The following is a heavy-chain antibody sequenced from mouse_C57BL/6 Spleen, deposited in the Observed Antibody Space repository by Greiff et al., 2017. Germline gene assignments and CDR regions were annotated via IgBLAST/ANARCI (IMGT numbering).Heavy chain of an antibody. Sequence: QVQLQQPGAELVRPGTSVKLSCKASGYTFTSYWMHWVKQRPGQGLEWIGVIDPSDSYTNYNQKFKGKATLTVDTSSSTAYMQLSSLTSEDSAVYYCARRDDYDEGYYYAMDYWGQGTSVTVSS. J-gene: IGHJ4*01. D-gene: IGHD2-4*01. CDR2: IDPSDSYT. V-gene: IGHV1-59*01. CDR1: GYTFTSYW. CDR3: ARRDDYDEGYYYAMDY.